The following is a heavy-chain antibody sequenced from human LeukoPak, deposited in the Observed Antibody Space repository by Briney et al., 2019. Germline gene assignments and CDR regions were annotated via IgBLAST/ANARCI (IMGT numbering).Heavy chain of an antibody. Sequence: SETLSLTCTVAGGSISRSSYYWGWIRQPPGKGREGIGIIYYSGSTYCNPSLKSRCTISVHTSKIQFSLTPSSVTAAATAVYYCARHGYYSDSSGSYPFDPFDIWGQGTMVTVSS. CDR3: ARHGYYSDSSGSYPFDPFDI. CDR1: GGSISRSSYY. J-gene: IGHJ3*02. D-gene: IGHD3-22*01. CDR2: IYYSGST. V-gene: IGHV4-39*01.